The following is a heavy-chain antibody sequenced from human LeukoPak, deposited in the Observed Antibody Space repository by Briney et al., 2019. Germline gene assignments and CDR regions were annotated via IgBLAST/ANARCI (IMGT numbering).Heavy chain of an antibody. CDR1: GFTLSSYS. CDR2: ISSSSTHI. D-gene: IGHD6-6*01. Sequence: PGGSLRFSCAASGFTLSSYSMNWVRQAPGKGLEWVSYISSSSTHIYYADSVKGRFTISRDNARNSLYLQMNSLRAEDTAIYYCARSEHSSSSFDYWGQGTLVTVSS. CDR3: ARSEHSSSSFDY. J-gene: IGHJ4*02. V-gene: IGHV3-21*01.